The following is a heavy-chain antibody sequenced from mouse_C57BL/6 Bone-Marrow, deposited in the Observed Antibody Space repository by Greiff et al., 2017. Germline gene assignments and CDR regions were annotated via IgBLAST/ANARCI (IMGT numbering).Heavy chain of an antibody. CDR1: GYTFTSYG. D-gene: IGHD1-1*02. J-gene: IGHJ3*01. CDR2: IYPRSGNT. V-gene: IGHV1-81*01. CDR3: AREGGYGPFAY. Sequence: QVQLQQSGAELARPGASVKLSCKASGYTFTSYGISWVKQRTGQGLEWIGEIYPRSGNTYYTEKFKGKATLTADKSSSTAYMELGSLTSEDSAVYFCAREGGYGPFAYWGQGTLVTVSA.